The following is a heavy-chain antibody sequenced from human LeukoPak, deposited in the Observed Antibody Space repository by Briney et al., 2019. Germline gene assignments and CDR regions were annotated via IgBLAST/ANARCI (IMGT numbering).Heavy chain of an antibody. CDR2: LSYDGSNK. D-gene: IGHD6-19*01. V-gene: IGHV3-33*01. CDR3: ARGLYKNGWYYFDY. J-gene: IGHJ4*02. CDR1: GFTFSGYG. Sequence: GGSLRLSCAASGFTFSGYGIHWARQAPGKGLEWVAFLSYDGSNKFYADSVKGRFTISRDNSENTLHLQMNSLKDEDTAVYYCARGLYKNGWYYFDYWGQGTLVTVSS.